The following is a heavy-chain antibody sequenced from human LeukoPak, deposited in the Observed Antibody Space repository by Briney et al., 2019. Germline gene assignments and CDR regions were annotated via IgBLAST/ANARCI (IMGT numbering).Heavy chain of an antibody. CDR2: ISGSGGNT. D-gene: IGHD2-15*01. CDR1: GFTFSSYA. J-gene: IGHJ4*02. CDR3: AKQRSEVVVAATNY. Sequence: GGSLRLSCAASGFTFSSYAMSWVRQAPGKGLEWVSAISGSGGNTYYADSVKGRFTISRGNSQNTLYLQMNSLRAEDTAVYYCAKQRSEVVVAATNYWGQGTLVTVSS. V-gene: IGHV3-23*01.